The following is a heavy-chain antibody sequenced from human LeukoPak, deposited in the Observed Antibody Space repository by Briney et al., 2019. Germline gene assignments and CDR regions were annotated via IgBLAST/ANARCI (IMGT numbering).Heavy chain of an antibody. Sequence: ASVKVSCKASGYTFTSYDINWVRQATGQGLEWMGWMNPNSGNTGYAQKFQGRVTMTRNTSISTAYMELSSLRSEDTAVYYCASTPYGDYVWYYFDYWGQGTLVTVSS. CDR2: MNPNSGNT. J-gene: IGHJ4*02. CDR1: GYTFTSYD. V-gene: IGHV1-8*01. D-gene: IGHD4-17*01. CDR3: ASTPYGDYVWYYFDY.